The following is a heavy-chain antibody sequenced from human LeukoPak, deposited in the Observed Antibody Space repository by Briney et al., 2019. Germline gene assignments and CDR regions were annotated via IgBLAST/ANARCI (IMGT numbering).Heavy chain of an antibody. CDR3: ARDRGSGSYDPVDY. CDR2: INPNSGAT. J-gene: IGHJ4*02. V-gene: IGHV1-2*02. D-gene: IGHD3-10*01. Sequence: GASVKVSCKASGYTFNGYPMHWVRQAPGQGLVWMGWINPNSGATNYAQKLQGRVTMTRDTSMSTAYMELSRLRSDDTAVYYCARDRGSGSYDPVDYWGQGTLVTVSS. CDR1: GYTFNGYP.